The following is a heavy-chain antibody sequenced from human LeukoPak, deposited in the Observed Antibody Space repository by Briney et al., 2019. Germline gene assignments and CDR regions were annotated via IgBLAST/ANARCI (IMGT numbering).Heavy chain of an antibody. D-gene: IGHD6-19*01. V-gene: IGHV3-7*01. CDR3: ARSSGWRSEFDY. CDR2: IKYDGSDE. J-gene: IGHJ4*02. Sequence: GGSLRLSCAASGFIFSSYWMTWVRQAPGKGLEWVANIKYDGSDEYYVDSAKGRFTISRDNAKNSLYLQMNSLRAEDTAVYYCARSSGWRSEFDYWGQGTLVTVSS. CDR1: GFIFSSYW.